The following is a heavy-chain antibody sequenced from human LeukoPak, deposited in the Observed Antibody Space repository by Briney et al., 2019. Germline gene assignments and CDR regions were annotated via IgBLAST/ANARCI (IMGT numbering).Heavy chain of an antibody. D-gene: IGHD4-17*01. CDR2: IDPSDSYT. CDR1: GYSFTSYW. J-gene: IGHJ4*02. V-gene: IGHV5-10-1*01. CDR3: ARAPSTTLRFFDY. Sequence: GESLKISCKGSGYSFTSYWISWVRQMPGKGQEWMGRIDPSDSYTNYSPSFQGHVTISADKSISTAYLHWSSLKASDTAMYYCARAPSTTLRFFDYWAQGTLVTVSS.